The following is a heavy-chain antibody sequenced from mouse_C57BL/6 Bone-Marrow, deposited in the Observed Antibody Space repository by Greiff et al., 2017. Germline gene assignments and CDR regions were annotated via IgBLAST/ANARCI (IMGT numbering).Heavy chain of an antibody. Sequence: QVQLQQSGAELMKPGASVKLSCKATGYTFTGYWIEWVKQRPGHGLEWIGEILPGSGSTNYNEKFKGKATFTADTSSNTAYMQISSLTTEDSVIYYCASLITTVVATKDYYAMDYWGQGTSVTVSS. J-gene: IGHJ4*01. CDR3: ASLITTVVATKDYYAMDY. CDR2: ILPGSGST. V-gene: IGHV1-9*01. D-gene: IGHD1-1*01. CDR1: GYTFTGYW.